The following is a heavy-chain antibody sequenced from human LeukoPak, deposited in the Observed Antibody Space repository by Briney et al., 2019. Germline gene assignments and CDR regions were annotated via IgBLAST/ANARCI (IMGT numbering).Heavy chain of an antibody. CDR1: GFTFSAFG. V-gene: IGHV3-30*02. J-gene: IGHJ4*02. CDR2: IRHDGSNG. D-gene: IGHD3-10*01. CDR3: ARVKTGELFYFDY. Sequence: PGGSLRLSCAASGFTFSAFGMHWVRQAPGQGLEWVAFIRHDGSNGYYADSVKDRFTISRDNSKNTMYFQMNSLRAEDTAVYYCARVKTGELFYFDYWGQGTLVTVSS.